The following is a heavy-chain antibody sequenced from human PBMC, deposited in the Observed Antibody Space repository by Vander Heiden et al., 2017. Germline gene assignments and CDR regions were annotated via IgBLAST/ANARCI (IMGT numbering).Heavy chain of an antibody. CDR3: ARDLRVISSSNFDY. J-gene: IGHJ4*02. CDR1: AYTFTSFG. Sequence: QVQLVQSGAEVKKPGASVKVSCKASAYTFTSFGITWVRQAPGQGLEWMGWISAYNGNTNYAQKLQGRVTMATDTSTSTAYMELRSLRSDDTAVYYCARDLRVISSSNFDYWGQGTLVTVSS. V-gene: IGHV1-18*01. CDR2: ISAYNGNT. D-gene: IGHD3-22*01.